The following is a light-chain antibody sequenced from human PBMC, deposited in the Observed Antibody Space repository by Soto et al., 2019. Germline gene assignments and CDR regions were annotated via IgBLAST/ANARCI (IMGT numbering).Light chain of an antibody. CDR2: GAP. J-gene: IGKJ1*01. Sequence: EIVMTQSPATLSVSPGERATLSCRASQSVSSNLAWYQQKPGQAPRLLIYGAPTRATGIPARFSGSGSGTEFTLTISSLQSEDFAVYSCQQYNNWPPATFGQGTKVDIK. V-gene: IGKV3-15*01. CDR1: QSVSSN. CDR3: QQYNNWPPAT.